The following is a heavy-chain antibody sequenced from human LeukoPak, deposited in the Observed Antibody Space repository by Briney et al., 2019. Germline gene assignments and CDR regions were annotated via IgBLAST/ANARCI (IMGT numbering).Heavy chain of an antibody. CDR1: GLTFSNYW. V-gene: IGHV3-7*03. Sequence: GGSLRLSCAASGLTFSNYWMIWVRHAPGNGLELVANIQQDVRQKRYADSVRGRFTVSRDNAHTSLYLHMNSLRAEDTAVYYCARASNPWLQLSWGQGTLVSVSS. J-gene: IGHJ4*02. CDR2: IQQDVRQK. CDR3: ARASNPWLQLS. D-gene: IGHD5-24*01.